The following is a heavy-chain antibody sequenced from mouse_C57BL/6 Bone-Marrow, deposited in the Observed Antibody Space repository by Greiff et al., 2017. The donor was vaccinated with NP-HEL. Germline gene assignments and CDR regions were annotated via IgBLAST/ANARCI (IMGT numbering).Heavy chain of an antibody. D-gene: IGHD1-1*01. J-gene: IGHJ4*01. Sequence: QVQLKQSGAELARPGASVKLSCKASGYTFTSYGISWVKQRTGQGLEWIGEIYPRSGNTYYNEKFKGKATLTADKSSSTAYMELRSLTSEDSAVYFCARRDITTVVAKDYAMDYWGQGTSVTVSS. CDR2: IYPRSGNT. CDR3: ARRDITTVVAKDYAMDY. V-gene: IGHV1-81*01. CDR1: GYTFTSYG.